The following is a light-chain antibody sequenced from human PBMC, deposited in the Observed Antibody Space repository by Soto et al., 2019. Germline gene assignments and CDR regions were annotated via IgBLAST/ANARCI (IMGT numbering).Light chain of an antibody. CDR1: QSISSW. V-gene: IGKV1-5*01. CDR3: QHYDSCT. CDR2: DAS. J-gene: IGKJ3*01. Sequence: DIQMTQSPSTLSASVGDRVTITCRHSQSISSWLAWYQQKQGKAPELLIYDASSLQSGGPSRFSGGGSGTEFTLTLSSLQPDDFATYYCQHYDSCTFGPGTKVDIK.